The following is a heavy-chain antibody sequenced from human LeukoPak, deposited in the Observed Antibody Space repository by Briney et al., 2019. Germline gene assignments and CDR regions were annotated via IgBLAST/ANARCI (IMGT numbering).Heavy chain of an antibody. Sequence: GGFLRLSCVVSGLTFDNAWMSWVRQAPGKGLEWVGRIKSKNVGETTEYAAPVQGRFTISRDDSKNTVYLQMSSLKTEDTAVYYCTTGPGNSGYWGQGTLVTVSS. CDR1: GLTFDNAW. D-gene: IGHD4-23*01. CDR3: TTGPGNSGY. V-gene: IGHV3-15*01. CDR2: IKSKNVGETT. J-gene: IGHJ4*02.